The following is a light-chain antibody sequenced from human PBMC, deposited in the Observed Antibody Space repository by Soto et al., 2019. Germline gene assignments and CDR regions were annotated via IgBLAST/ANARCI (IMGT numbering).Light chain of an antibody. J-gene: IGKJ5*01. CDR1: QSVSDN. Sequence: EIVLTQSPATLSVSPGERVTLSCRASQSVSDNLAWYQQKPGQAPRLLIYGASIRATDIPARFSGSGSGTEFSLTISSLQSEDFAVYYCQQRNIWPPVTFGQGTRLEIK. V-gene: IGKV3D-15*01. CDR2: GAS. CDR3: QQRNIWPPVT.